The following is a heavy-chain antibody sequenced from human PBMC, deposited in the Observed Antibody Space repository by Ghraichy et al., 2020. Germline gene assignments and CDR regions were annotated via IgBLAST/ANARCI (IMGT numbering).Heavy chain of an antibody. V-gene: IGHV5-51*01. CDR1: GYSFTSYW. J-gene: IGHJ6*02. CDR2: IYPGDSDT. Sequence: KVSCKGSGYSFTSYWIGWVRQMPGKGLEWMGIIYPGDSDTRYSPSFQGQVTISADKSISTAYLQWSSLKASDTAMYYCALIAVAGTDYYYGMDVWGQGTTVTVSS. CDR3: ALIAVAGTDYYYGMDV. D-gene: IGHD6-19*01.